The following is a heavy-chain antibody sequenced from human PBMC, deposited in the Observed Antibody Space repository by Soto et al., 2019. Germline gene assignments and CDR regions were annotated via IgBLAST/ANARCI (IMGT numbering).Heavy chain of an antibody. D-gene: IGHD3-22*01. CDR1: GGSIGSYY. CDR3: ARDNYYDSNNWFDP. Sequence: SETLSLTCTVSGGSIGSYYWNWIRQPPGKGLEWIGYIYYSGSSNYNPSLKSRVSVSVDTSKNQFSLKLNSVTAADTAVYYCARDNYYDSNNWFDPWGQGTLVTVSS. J-gene: IGHJ5*02. V-gene: IGHV4-59*12. CDR2: IYYSGSS.